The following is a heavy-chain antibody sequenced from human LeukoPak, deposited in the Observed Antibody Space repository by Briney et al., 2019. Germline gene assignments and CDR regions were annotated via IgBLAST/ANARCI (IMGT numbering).Heavy chain of an antibody. V-gene: IGHV4-59*01. CDR2: IYYSGST. CDR1: GGSISSYY. Sequence: SETLSLTCTVSGGSISSYYWSWIRQPPGKGLEWIGYIYYSGSTNYNPSLKSRVTISVDTSMNQFSLRLSSVTAADTAVYYCARDCSSTSCGLDYWGQGTLVTVSS. CDR3: ARDCSSTSCGLDY. D-gene: IGHD2-2*01. J-gene: IGHJ4*02.